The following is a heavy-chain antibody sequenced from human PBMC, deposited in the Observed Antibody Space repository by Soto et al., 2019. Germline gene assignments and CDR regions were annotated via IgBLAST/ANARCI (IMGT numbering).Heavy chain of an antibody. V-gene: IGHV1-69*01. CDR1: GGTFSIYA. D-gene: IGHD2-15*01. J-gene: IGHJ6*02. CDR3: ASLAATRKNYYYYGMDV. CDR2: IIPIFGTA. Sequence: SVKDSCKASGGTFSIYAISWVRQAPGQGLEWMGGIIPIFGTANYAQKFQGRVTITADESTSTAYMELSSLRSEDTAVYYCASLAATRKNYYYYGMDVWGQGTTVTVSS.